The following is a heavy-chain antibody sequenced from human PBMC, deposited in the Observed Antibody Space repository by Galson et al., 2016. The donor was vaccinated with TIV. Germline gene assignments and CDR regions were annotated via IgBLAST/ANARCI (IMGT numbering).Heavy chain of an antibody. CDR3: ARGYGSDPDF. V-gene: IGHV1-2*02. J-gene: IGHJ4*01. D-gene: IGHD3-10*01. CDR2: INPKTGGT. Sequence: SVKVSCKASGYTFSDYYIHWVRQAPGRGLEWMGWINPKTGGTIYGQKFHGRVTPTRDTTVNTVYMEVRSLRSDDTAMFYCARGYGSDPDFWGQGTLVTVSS. CDR1: GYTFSDYY.